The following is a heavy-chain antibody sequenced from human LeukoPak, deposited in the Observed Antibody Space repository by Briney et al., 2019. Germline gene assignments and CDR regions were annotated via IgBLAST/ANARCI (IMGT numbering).Heavy chain of an antibody. J-gene: IGHJ4*02. Sequence: GGSLRLSCAASGFTFSSYWMHWVRQAPGKGLVWVSRINSDGSSTSYADSVKGRFTISRDNSKNTLYLQMNSLRAEDTAVYYCAKDQIRGSYDFDYWGQGTLVTVSS. CDR2: INSDGSST. CDR1: GFTFSSYW. D-gene: IGHD1-26*01. CDR3: AKDQIRGSYDFDY. V-gene: IGHV3-74*01.